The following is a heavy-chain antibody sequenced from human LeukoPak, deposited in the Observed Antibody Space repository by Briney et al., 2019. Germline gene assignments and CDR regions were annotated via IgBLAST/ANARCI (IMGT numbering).Heavy chain of an antibody. D-gene: IGHD3-10*01. CDR1: GFTFSSYG. Sequence: GRSLRLSCAASGFTFSSYGMHWVRQAPAKGLEWVAVIWYDGSNKYYADSVKGRFTISRDNSKNTLYLQMNSLRAEDTAAYYCARAVGPYDYWGQGTLVTVSS. CDR3: ARAVGPYDY. J-gene: IGHJ4*02. V-gene: IGHV3-33*01. CDR2: IWYDGSNK.